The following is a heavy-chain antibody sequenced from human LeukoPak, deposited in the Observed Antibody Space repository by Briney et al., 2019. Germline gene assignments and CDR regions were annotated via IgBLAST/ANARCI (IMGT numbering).Heavy chain of an antibody. Sequence: ASVKVSCKASGGTFSNYAINWVRQAPGQGLEWMGGITPIFGTANYLQKFQGRVTITADESTRTAYMELSRLRSEDTAIYYCARASSDDTAMATPFAYWGPGTLVTVSS. J-gene: IGHJ4*02. CDR1: GGTFSNYA. CDR2: ITPIFGTA. V-gene: IGHV1-69*13. CDR3: ARASSDDTAMATPFAY. D-gene: IGHD5-18*01.